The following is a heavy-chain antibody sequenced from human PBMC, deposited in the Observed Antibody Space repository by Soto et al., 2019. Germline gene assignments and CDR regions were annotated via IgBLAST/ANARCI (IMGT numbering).Heavy chain of an antibody. CDR2: IIPIFGTA. V-gene: IGHV1-69*01. J-gene: IGHJ4*02. Sequence: QVQLVQSGAEVKKPGSSVKVSCKASGGTFSSYAISWVRQAPGQGLEWMGGIIPIFGTANYAQKFQGRVTITADESTSTAYMELSSVRSEDTAVYYCARDRYYGSGSQPYYWGQGTLVTVSS. CDR3: ARDRYYGSGSQPYY. D-gene: IGHD3-10*01. CDR1: GGTFSSYA.